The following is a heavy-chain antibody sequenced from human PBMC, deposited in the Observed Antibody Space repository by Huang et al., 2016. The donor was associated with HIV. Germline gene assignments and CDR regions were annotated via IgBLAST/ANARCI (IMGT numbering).Heavy chain of an antibody. V-gene: IGHV4-34*04. CDR1: GGSFSGYF. Sequence: QVQLEQWGAGLLKPSETLSLTCAVYGGSFSGYFWNWIRQSPGKGLEWIGQINHAGVTDNKPSLKSRATISVDTSKNQFALKLTSVTAADTAIYYCAREIMISFGGPFDSWGHGNLVTVSS. D-gene: IGHD3-16*01. CDR3: AREIMISFGGPFDS. J-gene: IGHJ5*01. CDR2: INHAGVT.